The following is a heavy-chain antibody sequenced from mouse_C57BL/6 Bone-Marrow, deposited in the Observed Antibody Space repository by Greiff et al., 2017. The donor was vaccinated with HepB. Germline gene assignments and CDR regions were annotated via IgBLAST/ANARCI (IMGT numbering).Heavy chain of an antibody. CDR1: GYTFTSYW. CDR2: IYPGSGST. D-gene: IGHD2-4*01. Sequence: QVHVKQPGAELVKPGASVKMSCKASGYTFTSYWITWVKQRPGQGLEWIGDIYPGSGSTNYNEKFKSKATLTVDTSSSTAYMQLSSLTSEDSAVYYCARPVIYYDYGDYWGQGTTLTVSS. V-gene: IGHV1-55*01. J-gene: IGHJ2*01. CDR3: ARPVIYYDYGDY.